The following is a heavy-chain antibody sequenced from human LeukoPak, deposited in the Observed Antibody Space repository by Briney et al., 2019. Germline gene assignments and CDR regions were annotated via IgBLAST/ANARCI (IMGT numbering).Heavy chain of an antibody. J-gene: IGHJ4*02. CDR3: AIQTPGLYYDILTGYYKFDY. CDR2: IIPIFGTA. CDR1: GYTFTSYA. V-gene: IGHV1-69*13. D-gene: IGHD3-9*01. Sequence: GASVKVSCKASGYTFTSYAISWVRQAPGQGLEWMGGIIPIFGTANYAQKFQGRVTITADESTSTAYMELSSLRSEDTAVYYCAIQTPGLYYDILTGYYKFDYWGQGTLVTVSS.